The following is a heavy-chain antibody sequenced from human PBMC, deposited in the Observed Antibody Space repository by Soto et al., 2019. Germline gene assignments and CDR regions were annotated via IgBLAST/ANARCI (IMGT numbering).Heavy chain of an antibody. CDR1: GYNFTAFW. V-gene: IGHV5-10-1*01. Sequence: GESLKISCKASGYNFTAFWIHWVRQMPGKGLEWLGKIDPSDSYTNYSPSFEGHVTISADNSITTAYLQWSSLRASDTALYFCARVHKNWFDSWAQGTMVTVSS. J-gene: IGHJ5*01. CDR2: IDPSDSYT. CDR3: ARVHKNWFDS.